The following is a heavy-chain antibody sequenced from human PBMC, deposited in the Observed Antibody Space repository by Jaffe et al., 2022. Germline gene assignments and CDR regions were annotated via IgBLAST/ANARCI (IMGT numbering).Heavy chain of an antibody. Sequence: EVQLVESGGGLVQPGGSLKLSCAASGFTFSGSAVHWVRQASGKGLEWVGRIRDKANDYATAYAASVKGRFTVSRDDSKNTAYLQMNSLKIEDTAVYYCTGWSKVTTDYWGQGTLVTVSS. CDR2: IRDKANDYAT. V-gene: IGHV3-73*02. CDR3: TGWSKVTTDY. D-gene: IGHD4-17*01. J-gene: IGHJ4*02. CDR1: GFTFSGSA.